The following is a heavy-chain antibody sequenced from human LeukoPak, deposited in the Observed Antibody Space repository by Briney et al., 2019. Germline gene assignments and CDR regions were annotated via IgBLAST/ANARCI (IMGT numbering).Heavy chain of an antibody. CDR2: ISYEGSNK. J-gene: IGHJ4*02. D-gene: IGHD3-22*01. CDR3: AKGGDSSGYYGGPDY. Sequence: GGSLRLSCVTSGFTFSSYGMHWVRQAPDKGLEWVAVISYEGSNKYYADSVKGRFTISRDNSENTLYLQMNSLRAEDTAVYYCAKGGDSSGYYGGPDYWGQGTLVTVSS. CDR1: GFTFSSYG. V-gene: IGHV3-30*18.